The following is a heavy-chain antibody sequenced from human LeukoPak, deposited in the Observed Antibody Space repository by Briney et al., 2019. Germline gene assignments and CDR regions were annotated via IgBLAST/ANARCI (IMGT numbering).Heavy chain of an antibody. CDR2: INPNSGGT. Sequence: GASVKVSCKASGYTFTGYYMHWVRQAPGQGLEWMGWINPNSGGTNYAQKFQGRVTMTRDTSISTAYMELSRLRSDDTAVYYCARDRGPQLAHYWYFDLWGRGTLVTVSS. CDR3: ARDRGPQLAHYWYFDL. CDR1: GYTFTGYY. D-gene: IGHD6-6*01. V-gene: IGHV1-2*02. J-gene: IGHJ2*01.